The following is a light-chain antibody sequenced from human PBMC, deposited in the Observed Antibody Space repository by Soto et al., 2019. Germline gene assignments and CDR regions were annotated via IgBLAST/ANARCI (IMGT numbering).Light chain of an antibody. CDR3: QQRSNLIT. V-gene: IGKV3-11*01. J-gene: IGKJ5*01. Sequence: EIVSTASPATLSLSPVEIATISFRASQSVSSYLAWYQQKPGQAPRLLTYDASNRATGVPARFSGSGSGTDFTLTISSLEPEDFAVYYCQQRSNLITFGQGTRRVIK. CDR1: QSVSSY. CDR2: DAS.